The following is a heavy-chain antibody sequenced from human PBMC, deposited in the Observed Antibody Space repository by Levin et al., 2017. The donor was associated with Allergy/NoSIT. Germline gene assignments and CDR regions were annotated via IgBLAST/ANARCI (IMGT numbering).Heavy chain of an antibody. Sequence: PAGGSLRLSCAASGFTFSSYSMNWVRQAPGKGLEWVSYITSSSSSIYYADSVRGRFTISRDNAKNSLYLQMNSLRDEDTAVYYCASVYCSTTSCYGAYWGQGTLVTVSS. J-gene: IGHJ4*02. V-gene: IGHV3-48*02. CDR2: ITSSSSSI. D-gene: IGHD2-2*01. CDR3: ASVYCSTTSCYGAY. CDR1: GFTFSSYS.